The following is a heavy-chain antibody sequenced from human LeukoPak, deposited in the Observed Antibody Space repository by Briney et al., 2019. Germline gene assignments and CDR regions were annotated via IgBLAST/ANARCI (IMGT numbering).Heavy chain of an antibody. CDR3: AKGYYDYVWGSYYFDY. V-gene: IGHV3-23*01. CDR2: ISGSGGST. CDR1: GFTFSSYA. Sequence: GSLRLSCAASGFTFSSYAMSWVRQAPGKGLEWVSAISGSGGSTYYADSVKGRFTISRDNSRDTLYLQMNSLRAEDTAVYYCAKGYYDYVWGSYYFDYWGQGTLVTVPS. J-gene: IGHJ4*02. D-gene: IGHD3-16*01.